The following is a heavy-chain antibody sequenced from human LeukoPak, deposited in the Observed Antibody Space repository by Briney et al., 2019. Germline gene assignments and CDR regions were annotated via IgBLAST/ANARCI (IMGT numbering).Heavy chain of an antibody. J-gene: IGHJ6*02. CDR1: GYSFTSYW. CDR3: ARHLMHPLLRYTPTTRYYYGMDV. CDR2: IYPGDSDT. D-gene: IGHD3-9*01. V-gene: IGHV5-51*01. Sequence: AGESLQISCKGSGYSFTSYWIGWVRQMPGKGLEWMGLIYPGDSDTRYSPSFQGQVTISADKSISTAYLQWSSLKASDTAMYYCARHLMHPLLRYTPTTRYYYGMDVWGQGTTVTVSS.